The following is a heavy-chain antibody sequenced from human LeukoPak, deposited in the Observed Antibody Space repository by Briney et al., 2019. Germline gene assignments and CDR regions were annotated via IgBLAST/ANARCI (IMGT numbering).Heavy chain of an antibody. CDR3: ARAEGGGTWFDP. CDR1: TCGNYA. V-gene: IGHV3-30*04. Sequence: TCGNYAVHRVRQTPGKGLEWVAVISYDGSNKYYADSVKGRFTISRDNSKNTLYLQMNSLRAEGTAVYYCARAEGGGTWFDPWGQGTLVTVSS. CDR2: ISYDGSNK. D-gene: IGHD2-15*01. J-gene: IGHJ5*02.